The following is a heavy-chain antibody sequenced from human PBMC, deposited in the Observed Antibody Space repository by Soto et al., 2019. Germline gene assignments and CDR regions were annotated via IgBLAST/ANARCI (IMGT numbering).Heavy chain of an antibody. V-gene: IGHV4-31*03. Sequence: LSLTCTVSGGSISSGGYYWSWIRQHPGKGLEWIGYIYYSGSTYYNPSLKSRVTISVDTSKNQFSLKLSSVTAADTAVYYCAREAPRGGVRGFRSNWFDPWGQGTLVTVSS. J-gene: IGHJ5*02. CDR1: GGSISSGGYY. CDR3: AREAPRGGVRGFRSNWFDP. CDR2: IYYSGST. D-gene: IGHD3-10*01.